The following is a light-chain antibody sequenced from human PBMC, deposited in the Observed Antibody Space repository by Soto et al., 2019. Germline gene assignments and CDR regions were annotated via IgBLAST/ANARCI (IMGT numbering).Light chain of an antibody. Sequence: QSVLTQPPSASGSPGQSVTISCTGTSSDVGGYNYVSWYQQHPGKAPKLMIYEVSKRPSGVPDRFSGSKSGNTASLTVSGLQAEDEADYYCNSYAGSNNLYVFGTGTKLTVL. CDR3: NSYAGSNNLYV. V-gene: IGLV2-8*01. J-gene: IGLJ1*01. CDR2: EVS. CDR1: SSDVGGYNY.